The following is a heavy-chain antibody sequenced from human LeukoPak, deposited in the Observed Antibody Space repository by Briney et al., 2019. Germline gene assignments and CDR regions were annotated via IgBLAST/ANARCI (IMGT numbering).Heavy chain of an antibody. V-gene: IGHV1-2*02. J-gene: IGHJ4*02. CDR3: AREIVGGYYYDSSGPDY. D-gene: IGHD3-22*01. CDR1: GYTFTGYY. Sequence: ASVKVSCKASGYTFTGYYMHWVRQAPGQGLEWMGWINPNSGGTNYAQKFQGRVTMTRDTSISTAYVELSRLRSDDTAVYYCAREIVGGYYYDSSGPDYWGQGTLVTVSS. CDR2: INPNSGGT.